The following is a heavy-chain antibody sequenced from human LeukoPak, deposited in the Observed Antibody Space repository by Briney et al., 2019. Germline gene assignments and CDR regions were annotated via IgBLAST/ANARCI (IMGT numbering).Heavy chain of an antibody. CDR1: GGSISSSSYY. Sequence: PSETLSLTCTVSGGSISSSSYYWGWIRQPPGKGLEWIGSIYYSGSTYYNPSLKSRVTISVDRSKNQFSLKLSSVTAADTAVYYCARDTAAGPSFDYWGQGTLVTVSS. D-gene: IGHD6-13*01. V-gene: IGHV4-39*07. CDR3: ARDTAAGPSFDY. CDR2: IYYSGST. J-gene: IGHJ4*02.